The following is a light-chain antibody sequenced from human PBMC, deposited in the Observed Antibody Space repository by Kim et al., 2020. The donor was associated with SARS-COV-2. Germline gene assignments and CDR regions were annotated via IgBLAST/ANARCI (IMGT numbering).Light chain of an antibody. CDR3: NSRDSSGAPV. V-gene: IGLV3-19*01. J-gene: IGLJ3*02. Sequence: SSELTQDPAVSVALGQTVRTTCQGDSLRSYYASWYQQKPGQAPVLVIYGKNNRPSGIPDRFSGSSSGNTASLTITGAQAEDEADYYCNSRDSSGAPVFGGGTQLTVL. CDR1: SLRSYY. CDR2: GKN.